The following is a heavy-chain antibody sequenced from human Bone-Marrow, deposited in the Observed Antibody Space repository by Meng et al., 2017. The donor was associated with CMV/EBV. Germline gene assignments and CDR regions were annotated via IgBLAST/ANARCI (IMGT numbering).Heavy chain of an antibody. J-gene: IGHJ5*02. CDR1: GYNFTTYW. CDR3: ARLTVVVPAAISWFDP. V-gene: IGHV5-51*01. CDR2: IYPGDSDT. Sequence: KVSCKGSGYNFTTYWIAWVRQMPGKGLEWMGIIYPGDSDTRYSPSFQGQVTISADKSISTAYLQWSSLKASDTAMYYCARLTVVVPAAISWFDPWGQGTLVTVSS. D-gene: IGHD2-2*01.